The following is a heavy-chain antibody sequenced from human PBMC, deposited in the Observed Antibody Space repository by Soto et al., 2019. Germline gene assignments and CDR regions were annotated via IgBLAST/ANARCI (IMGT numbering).Heavy chain of an antibody. J-gene: IGHJ4*02. V-gene: IGHV3-33*01. CDR3: AREASPGAGTSLDY. CDR1: GFTFSSYG. Sequence: GGSLRLSCAASGFTFSSYGMHWVRQAPGKGLEWVAVIWYDGSNKYYADSVKGRFTISRDNSKNTLYLQMNSLRAEDTAVYYCAREASPGAGTSLDYWGQGTLVTVSS. CDR2: IWYDGSNK. D-gene: IGHD6-13*01.